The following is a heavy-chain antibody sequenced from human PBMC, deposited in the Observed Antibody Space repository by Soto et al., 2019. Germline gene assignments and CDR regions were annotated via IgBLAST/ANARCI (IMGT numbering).Heavy chain of an antibody. CDR2: INHSGST. J-gene: IGHJ4*02. V-gene: IGHV4-34*01. CDR3: ARGPCITMIRGVIFDY. Sequence: PSETLSLTCAVYGGSFSGYYWSWIRQPPGKGLEWIGEINHSGSTNYNPSLKSRVTISVDTSMNQFSLKLSSVSAADTAVYYCARGPCITMIRGVIFDYSGQGMLVIVSS. D-gene: IGHD3-10*01. CDR1: GGSFSGYY.